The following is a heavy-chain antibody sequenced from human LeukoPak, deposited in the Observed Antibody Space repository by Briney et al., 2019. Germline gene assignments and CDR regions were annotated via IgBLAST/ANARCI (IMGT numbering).Heavy chain of an antibody. CDR3: AKAYTRAPNDAFDI. V-gene: IGHV3-7*03. D-gene: IGHD2-2*02. Sequence: GGSLRLSCAVSGFTFSSYWMSWVRQAPGKGLQWVANIKQDGSEKYYVDSVKGRFTISRDNAKNSLYLQMNSLRAEDMALYYCAKAYTRAPNDAFDIWGQGTMVTVSS. J-gene: IGHJ3*02. CDR2: IKQDGSEK. CDR1: GFTFSSYW.